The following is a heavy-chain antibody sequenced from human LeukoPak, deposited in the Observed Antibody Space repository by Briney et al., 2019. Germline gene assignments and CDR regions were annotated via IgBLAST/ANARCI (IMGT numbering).Heavy chain of an antibody. Sequence: SQTLSLTCTVSGGSISGGGYYWSWIRQPPGKGLEWIGYIYYSGSTSYNPSLKSRVTISVDTSKNQFSLKLNSVTAADTAVYYCARGDGYNFNGMDVWGQGTTVTVS. D-gene: IGHD5-24*01. CDR1: GGSISGGGYY. V-gene: IGHV4-31*03. CDR2: IYYSGST. J-gene: IGHJ6*02. CDR3: ARGDGYNFNGMDV.